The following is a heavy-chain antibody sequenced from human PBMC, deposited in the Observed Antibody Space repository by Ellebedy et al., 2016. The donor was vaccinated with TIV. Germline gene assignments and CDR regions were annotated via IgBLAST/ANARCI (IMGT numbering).Heavy chain of an antibody. D-gene: IGHD3-16*02. Sequence: LTCAASGFSFRYYSMTWVRPAPGKGLGWISYIDINSGNIDYADSVKGRVTSSRDDAKDSLYLQMNSLRAEGTAVYYCASKAASFYFDYWGQGALVTVSS. V-gene: IGHV3-48*04. CDR2: IDINSGNI. CDR3: ASKAASFYFDY. CDR1: GFSFRYYS. J-gene: IGHJ4*02.